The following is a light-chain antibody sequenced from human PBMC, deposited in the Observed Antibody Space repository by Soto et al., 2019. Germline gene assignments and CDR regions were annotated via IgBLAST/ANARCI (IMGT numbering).Light chain of an antibody. CDR2: AAS. Sequence: DIQMTQSPSSLSASVGDRVTITCRASQSISSYLNWYQQKPGKAPKLLIYAASSLQSGVPSRFSGSGSGTEFTLTITSLQSEDFAIYYCQQYNNWPRTFGQGTKGGYQ. CDR1: QSISSY. J-gene: IGKJ1*01. CDR3: QQYNNWPRT. V-gene: IGKV1-39*01.